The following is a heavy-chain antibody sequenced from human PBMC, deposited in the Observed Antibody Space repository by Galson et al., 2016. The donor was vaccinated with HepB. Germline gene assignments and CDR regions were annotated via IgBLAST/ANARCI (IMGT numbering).Heavy chain of an antibody. Sequence: ETLSLTCTVSGGSISSNNYYWGWIRQPPGKGLEWLGTMYYTGSTYYNASIKSRVTISVDTSKNQFSLRLSSVTAADTAVYYCSRLRDYGNFDYWGQGTLVTVSS. V-gene: IGHV4-39*01. CDR2: MYYTGST. D-gene: IGHD4-17*01. CDR1: GGSISSNNYY. J-gene: IGHJ4*02. CDR3: SRLRDYGNFDY.